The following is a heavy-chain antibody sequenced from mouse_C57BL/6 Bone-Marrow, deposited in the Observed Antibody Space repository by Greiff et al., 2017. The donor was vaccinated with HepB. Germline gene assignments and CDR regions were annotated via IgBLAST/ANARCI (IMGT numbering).Heavy chain of an antibody. D-gene: IGHD2-2*01. CDR2: IYPGSGST. Sequence: QVQLQQPGAELVKPGASVKMSCKASGYTFTSYWITWVKQRPGQGLEWIGDIYPGSGSTNYNEKFKSKATLTVDTPSSTAYMQLSSLTSEDSAVYYCARCGYDHYYALDYGGQGTSVTVSS. J-gene: IGHJ4*01. V-gene: IGHV1-55*01. CDR1: GYTFTSYW. CDR3: ARCGYDHYYALDY.